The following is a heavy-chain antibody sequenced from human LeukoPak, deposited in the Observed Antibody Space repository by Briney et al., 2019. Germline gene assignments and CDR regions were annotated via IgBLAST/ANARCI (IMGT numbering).Heavy chain of an antibody. J-gene: IGHJ6*03. CDR2: ISSSSSTI. CDR3: AKDLATPTNYYYYYMDV. CDR1: GFTFSSYS. V-gene: IGHV3-48*01. Sequence: PGGSLRLSCAASGFTFSSYSMNWVRQAPGKGLEWVSYISSSSSTIYYADSVKGRFTISRDNSKNTLYLQMNSLRAEDTAVYYCAKDLATPTNYYYYYMDVWGKGTTVTISS.